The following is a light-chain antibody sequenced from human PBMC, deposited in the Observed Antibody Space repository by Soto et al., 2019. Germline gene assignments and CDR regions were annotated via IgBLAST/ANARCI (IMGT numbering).Light chain of an antibody. V-gene: IGLV2-14*02. J-gene: IGLJ3*02. Sequence: QSALAQPASVSGSPGQSITISCTGTSSDVGSYNLVSWYQQQPGKAPKLIIYEVSNRPSGVSDRFFGSKSGNAASLPISGLQADDEGDYYCCSYTTTTTWVFGGGTKLTVL. CDR1: SSDVGSYNL. CDR3: CSYTTTTTWV. CDR2: EVS.